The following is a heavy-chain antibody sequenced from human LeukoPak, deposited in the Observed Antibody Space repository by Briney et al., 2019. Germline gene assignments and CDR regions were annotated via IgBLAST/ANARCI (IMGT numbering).Heavy chain of an antibody. Sequence: GGSLRLSCAASGFTFSSYAMSWVRQAPGKGLEWVSGISNSGGVTYYADSVRGRFTISRDNSKNTLYPQMNSLRAEDTAVYYCAEYYYYDSSGYQQYYFDYWGQGTLVTVSS. CDR1: GFTFSSYA. V-gene: IGHV3-23*01. CDR2: ISNSGGVT. D-gene: IGHD3-22*01. CDR3: AEYYYYDSSGYQQYYFDY. J-gene: IGHJ4*02.